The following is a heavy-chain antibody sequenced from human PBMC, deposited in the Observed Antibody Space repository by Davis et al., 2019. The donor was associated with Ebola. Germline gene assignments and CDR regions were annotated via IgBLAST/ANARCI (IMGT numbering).Heavy chain of an antibody. CDR2: INSDGSST. V-gene: IGHV3-74*01. CDR1: GFTFSSYW. J-gene: IGHJ4*02. CDR3: ARGGPYYDFWSGYYTGIVDY. D-gene: IGHD3-3*01. Sequence: HTGGSLRLSCAASGFTFSSYWMHWVRQAPGKGLVWVSRINSDGSSTSYADSVKGRFTISRDNAKNTLYLQMNSLRAEDTAVYYCARGGPYYDFWSGYYTGIVDYWGQGTLVTVSS.